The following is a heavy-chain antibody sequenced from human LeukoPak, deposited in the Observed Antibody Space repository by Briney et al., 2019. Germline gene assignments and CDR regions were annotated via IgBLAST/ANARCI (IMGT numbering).Heavy chain of an antibody. CDR2: ISGSGGST. Sequence: GGSLRLSCAASGFTFSSYAMSWVRQAPGKGLGWVSAISGSGGSTYYADSVKGRFTISRDNSKNTLYLQMNSLRAEDTAVYYCAKGGYYYDSSGSDYWGQGTLVTVSS. D-gene: IGHD3-22*01. J-gene: IGHJ4*02. CDR3: AKGGYYYDSSGSDY. CDR1: GFTFSSYA. V-gene: IGHV3-23*01.